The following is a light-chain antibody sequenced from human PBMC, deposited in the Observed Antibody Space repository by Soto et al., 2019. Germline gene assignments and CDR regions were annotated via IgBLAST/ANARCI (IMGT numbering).Light chain of an antibody. Sequence: EIVLTQSPATLSLSSGESATLSCRASQSISHFLAWYQQKPGQAPRLLIYDTSSRATGIPGRFSGSGSGTDFTLTIDSLEPDDFAVYYCQQRTDWPTFGGGTRVEL. CDR2: DTS. J-gene: IGKJ4*01. CDR1: QSISHF. V-gene: IGKV3-11*01. CDR3: QQRTDWPT.